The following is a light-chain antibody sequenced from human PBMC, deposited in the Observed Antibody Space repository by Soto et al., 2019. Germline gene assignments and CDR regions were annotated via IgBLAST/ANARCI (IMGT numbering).Light chain of an antibody. Sequence: DVQMTQSPSSLSASVGDRVSITCRASQSITKYLNWYQQKPGTAAKLFIYGASSLESGVPLRFSGSGFGTDFTLNFSSLHPEDVATYYCQQSLSLPRTFGGGTKLEIK. V-gene: IGKV1-39*01. CDR3: QQSLSLPRT. CDR1: QSITKY. J-gene: IGKJ4*01. CDR2: GAS.